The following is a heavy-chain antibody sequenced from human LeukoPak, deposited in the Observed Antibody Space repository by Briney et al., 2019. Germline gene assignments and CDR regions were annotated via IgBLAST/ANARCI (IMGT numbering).Heavy chain of an antibody. D-gene: IGHD6-6*01. Sequence: PGGSLRLSCAASGFTFSSYAMHWVRQAPGKGLEWVAVISYDGSNKYYADSVKGRFTISRDNARNTLYLQMNSLRAEDTAVYYCAREYSSSRYFDNWGQGTLVTVSS. J-gene: IGHJ4*02. CDR3: AREYSSSRYFDN. CDR2: ISYDGSNK. CDR1: GFTFSSYA. V-gene: IGHV3-30-3*01.